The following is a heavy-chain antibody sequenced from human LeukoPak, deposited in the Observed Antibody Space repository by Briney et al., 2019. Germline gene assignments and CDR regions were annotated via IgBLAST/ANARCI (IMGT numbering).Heavy chain of an antibody. CDR2: ITANGAGI. Sequence: PGGSLRLSCAVSGITSGSSAMSWVRQTPEKGLEWLGFITANGAGIYYGPSENGRSTISRDNSNNTLYLQINSLRVDDTAIYYCATGPRSGSFQFWGRGTQVIVSS. V-gene: IGHV3-23*01. J-gene: IGHJ4*02. D-gene: IGHD3-10*01. CDR3: ATGPRSGSFQF. CDR1: GITSGSSA.